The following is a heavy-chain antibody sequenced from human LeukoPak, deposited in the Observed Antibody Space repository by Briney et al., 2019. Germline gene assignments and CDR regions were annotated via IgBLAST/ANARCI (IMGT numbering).Heavy chain of an antibody. CDR2: INPNSGGT. D-gene: IGHD3-22*01. V-gene: IGHV1-2*02. CDR1: GYTFTGYY. CDR3: ARDGREYYYDSSGYSPDY. J-gene: IGHJ4*02. Sequence: ASVKVSCKASGYTFTGYYMHWVRQAPGQGLEWMGWINPNSGGTNYAQRFQGRVTMTRDTSISTAYMELSRLRSDDTAVYYCARDGREYYYDSSGYSPDYWGQGTLVTVSS.